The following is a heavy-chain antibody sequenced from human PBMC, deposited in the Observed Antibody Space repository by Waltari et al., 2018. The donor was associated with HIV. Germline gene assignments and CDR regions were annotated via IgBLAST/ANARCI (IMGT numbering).Heavy chain of an antibody. V-gene: IGHV3-30*04. D-gene: IGHD6-6*01. J-gene: IGHJ6*02. CDR1: ELTLRDDA. CDR3: ARDSSISSRHYFYSNGMDV. CDR2: IADDGKNQ. Sequence: QVRLVESGGGVVQPGRSLRISCVASELTLRDDAFHWVRLAPGRGLDGMAIIADDGKNQDDAECVKGRFTISRDNSKDTLYLQMNSLRAEDTAVYFCARDSSISSRHYFYSNGMDVWGQGTTVIVSS.